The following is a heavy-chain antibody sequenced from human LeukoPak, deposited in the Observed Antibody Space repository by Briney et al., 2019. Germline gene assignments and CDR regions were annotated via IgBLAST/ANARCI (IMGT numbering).Heavy chain of an antibody. CDR3: ARGLTIYCSGGSCYGRRSWFDP. J-gene: IGHJ5*02. D-gene: IGHD2-15*01. CDR2: INHSGST. Sequence: SETLSLTCAVYGGSFSGYYWSWLRQPPGKGLEWIGEINHSGSTNYNPSLKSRVTISVDTSKNQFSLKLSSVTAADTAVYYCARGLTIYCSGGSCYGRRSWFDPWGQGTLVTVSS. V-gene: IGHV4-34*01. CDR1: GGSFSGYY.